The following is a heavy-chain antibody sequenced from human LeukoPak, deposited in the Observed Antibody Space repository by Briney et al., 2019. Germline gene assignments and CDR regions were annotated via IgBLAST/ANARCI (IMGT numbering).Heavy chain of an antibody. Sequence: PSETLSLTCAVSGYSISSGYYWGWIRPPPGRGLEWIGSIYHSGSTYYNPSLKSRVTISVDTSKNQFSLKLSSVTAADTAVYYCASLTIFGVVGGFDYWGQGTLVTVSS. CDR2: IYHSGST. V-gene: IGHV4-38-2*01. CDR3: ASLTIFGVVGGFDY. CDR1: GYSISSGYY. D-gene: IGHD3-3*01. J-gene: IGHJ4*02.